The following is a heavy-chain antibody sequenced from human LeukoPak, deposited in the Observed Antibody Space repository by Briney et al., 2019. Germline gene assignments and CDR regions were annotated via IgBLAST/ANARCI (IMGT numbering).Heavy chain of an antibody. Sequence: PSETLSLTCAVYGGSFSGYYWSWIRQPPGKGLEWIGEINHSGSTNYNPSLKSRVTISVDTSKNQFSLKLSSVTAADTAVYYCASRRGYSNGGAFDIWGQGTMVTVSS. J-gene: IGHJ3*02. D-gene: IGHD5-18*01. CDR1: GGSFSGYY. V-gene: IGHV4-34*01. CDR3: ASRRGYSNGGAFDI. CDR2: INHSGST.